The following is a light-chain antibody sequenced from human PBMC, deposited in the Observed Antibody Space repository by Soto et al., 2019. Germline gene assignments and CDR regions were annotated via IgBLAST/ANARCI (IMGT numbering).Light chain of an antibody. Sequence: EIVLTQSPGTLSLSPGERATLSCRASQSVSNNYLAWYQQKPGQAPRLPIYGASNRATGIPDRFSGSGSGTDFTLTISRLEPEDIAVYYCQQYGRSGTLGQGTKVDIK. CDR3: QQYGRSGT. CDR1: QSVSNNY. V-gene: IGKV3-20*01. CDR2: GAS. J-gene: IGKJ1*01.